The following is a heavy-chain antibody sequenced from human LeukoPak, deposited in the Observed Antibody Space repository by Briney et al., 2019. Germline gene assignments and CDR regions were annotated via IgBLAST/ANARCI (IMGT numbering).Heavy chain of an antibody. CDR1: GYRFTTYA. V-gene: IGHV1-3*01. Sequence: SVTLSCNASGYRFTTYATHWVCQAPGQRLGWMGWINPDKGDTKYSQNYQGRITVTRDTSASTTYMELSSLISAGTAVYYCARRLKGSYGKPFDTWGQGTLVTVSS. D-gene: IGHD4-17*01. CDR2: INPDKGDT. CDR3: ARRLKGSYGKPFDT. J-gene: IGHJ4*02.